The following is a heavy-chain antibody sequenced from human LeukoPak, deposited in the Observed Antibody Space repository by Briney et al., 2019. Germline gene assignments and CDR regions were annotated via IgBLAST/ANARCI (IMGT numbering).Heavy chain of an antibody. J-gene: IGHJ4*02. CDR3: ARGSSASTYANIDF. CDR2: IYSGGST. Sequence: PGGSLRLSCAASGLTVSSNYMSWVRQAPGKGLEWVSVIYSGGSTYYADSVKVRFIISRDNSKNTLFLQMNSLRAEDTAVYYCARGSSASTYANIDFWGQGTLVTVSS. CDR1: GLTVSSNY. D-gene: IGHD2-2*01. V-gene: IGHV3-66*01.